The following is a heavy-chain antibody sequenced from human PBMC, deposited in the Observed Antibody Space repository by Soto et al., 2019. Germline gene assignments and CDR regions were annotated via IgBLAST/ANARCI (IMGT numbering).Heavy chain of an antibody. CDR1: GGSFSAYY. J-gene: IGHJ5*02. D-gene: IGHD6-6*01. Sequence: PWETLSLTCAVYGGSFSAYYWSWIRQPPGKGLEWIGSIYYTGITYYNPSFESRITISADSSKNQFSLRLTSVNAADTAVYYCARQGSSFRHPRPNWFDPWGQGTLVTVSS. CDR2: IYYTGIT. V-gene: IGHV4-34*01. CDR3: ARQGSSFRHPRPNWFDP.